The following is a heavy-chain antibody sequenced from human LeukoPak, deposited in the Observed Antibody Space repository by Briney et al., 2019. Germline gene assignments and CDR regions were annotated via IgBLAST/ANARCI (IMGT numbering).Heavy chain of an antibody. CDR1: GYTFTSYG. J-gene: IGHJ4*02. V-gene: IGHV1-69*05. CDR2: IIPIFGTA. D-gene: IGHD6-6*01. Sequence: GASAKVSCKASGYTFTSYGISWVRQAPGQGLEWMGGIIPIFGTANYAQKFQGRVTMTRDTSTSTVYMELSSLRSEDTAVYYCAREHSSSSGHSWGQGTLVTVSS. CDR3: AREHSSSSGHS.